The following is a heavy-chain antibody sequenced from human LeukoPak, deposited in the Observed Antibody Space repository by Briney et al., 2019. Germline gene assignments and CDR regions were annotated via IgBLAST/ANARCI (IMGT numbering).Heavy chain of an antibody. V-gene: IGHV3-23*01. CDR3: AKSQGYFDY. CDR2: ITGSGGST. CDR1: GVTFSTYA. J-gene: IGHJ4*02. Sequence: PGGSLRLSCAASGVTFSTYAMNWVRQAPGKGLEWVSTITGSGGSTSYADSVRGRFTISRDNSKNTLYLQMNSLRAEDTAVYYCAKSQGYFDYWGRGTLVTVSS.